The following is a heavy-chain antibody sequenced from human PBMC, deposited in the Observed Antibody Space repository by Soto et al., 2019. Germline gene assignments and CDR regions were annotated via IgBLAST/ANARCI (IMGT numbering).Heavy chain of an antibody. D-gene: IGHD4-4*01. CDR2: INHSGST. V-gene: IGHV4-34*01. CDR1: GGSFSGYY. Sequence: SETLSLTCAFYGGSFSGYYWSWIRQPPGKGLEWIGEINHSGSTSYNPSLKSRVTISVDTSKNQFSLKLSSVTAADTAVYYCARGRSSYSNYSYYYYYMDVWGKGTTVTVSS. J-gene: IGHJ6*03. CDR3: ARGRSSYSNYSYYYYYMDV.